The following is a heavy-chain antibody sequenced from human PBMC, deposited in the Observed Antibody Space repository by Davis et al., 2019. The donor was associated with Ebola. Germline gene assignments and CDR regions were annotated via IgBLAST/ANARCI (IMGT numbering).Heavy chain of an antibody. V-gene: IGHV5-51*01. Sequence: GESLKISCKGSGYNFITYWIGWVRQMPGRGLQWMGIIYPDDSDTTYSPSFQGQITISADRSISTAYLQWSSLKASDTAMYYCARPSITGTADAFDIWGQGTMVTVSS. CDR3: ARPSITGTADAFDI. D-gene: IGHD1-20*01. CDR2: IYPDDSDT. CDR1: GYNFITYW. J-gene: IGHJ3*02.